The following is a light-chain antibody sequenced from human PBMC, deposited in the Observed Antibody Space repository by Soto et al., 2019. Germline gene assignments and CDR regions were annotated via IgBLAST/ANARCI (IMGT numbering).Light chain of an antibody. Sequence: DIQMTQSPSSLSASLGDRVTITCRPSESIRNELNWFQQRPGKAPRLLIYDTFTLQSGVPSRFSGSVSGIEFSLTISSLQAGDSAIYYCQQSFTTPWTFGQGTKVEI. CDR2: DTF. CDR1: ESIRNE. V-gene: IGKV1-39*01. J-gene: IGKJ1*01. CDR3: QQSFTTPWT.